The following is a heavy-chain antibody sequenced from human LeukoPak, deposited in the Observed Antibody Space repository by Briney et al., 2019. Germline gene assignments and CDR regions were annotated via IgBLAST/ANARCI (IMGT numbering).Heavy chain of an antibody. D-gene: IGHD3-9*01. V-gene: IGHV1-69*05. CDR1: GGTFSSYA. Sequence: SVKVSCKASGGTFSSYAISWVRQAPGQGLEWMGGIIPIFGTANYAQKFQGRVTITTDESTSTAYMELSSLRSEDTAVYYCARGNYDILTGYPEFDYWGQGTLVPVSS. CDR3: ARGNYDILTGYPEFDY. CDR2: IIPIFGTA. J-gene: IGHJ4*02.